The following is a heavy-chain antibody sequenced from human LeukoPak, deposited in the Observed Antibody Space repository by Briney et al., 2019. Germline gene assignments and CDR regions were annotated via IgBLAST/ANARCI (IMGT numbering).Heavy chain of an antibody. V-gene: IGHV3-7*01. D-gene: IGHD6-19*01. Sequence: GGSLRLSCAVSIFTLRNYWMSWVRHSPGKGREGVDNIKQDGSETYYVDSVKGRFTISRDNAKNSLSLQMNSLRAEDTAVYYCARQRGSGCLDYWGQGTLVTVSS. CDR1: IFTLRNYW. J-gene: IGHJ4*02. CDR2: IKQDGSET. CDR3: ARQRGSGCLDY.